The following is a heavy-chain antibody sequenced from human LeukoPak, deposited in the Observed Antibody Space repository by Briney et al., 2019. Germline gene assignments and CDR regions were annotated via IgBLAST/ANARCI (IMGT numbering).Heavy chain of an antibody. CDR2: INPNTGVT. Sequence: GASVKVSXKASAYSFTDYYIHWVRQAPGQGLEWMGRINPNTGVTDYAQIFKGRVTMTRDTSISTAYMELSRLGSDDTAVYYCARSSPTYYFDSSGYYYGDYWGQGTLVTVSS. J-gene: IGHJ4*02. CDR3: ARSSPTYYFDSSGYYYGDY. V-gene: IGHV1-2*06. D-gene: IGHD3-22*01. CDR1: AYSFTDYY.